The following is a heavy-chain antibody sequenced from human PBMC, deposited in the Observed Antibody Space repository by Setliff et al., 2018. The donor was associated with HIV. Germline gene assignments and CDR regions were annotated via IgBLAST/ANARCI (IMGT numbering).Heavy chain of an antibody. CDR3: ATLKMATIYRDFDY. J-gene: IGHJ4*02. CDR2: INHRGST. Sequence: SQTLSLTCAVYGGSFSGYYWSWIRQPPGKGLEWIGEINHRGSTNCNPSLKSRVSISVDTSKNQFSLKLSSVTAADTAVYYCATLKMATIYRDFDYWGQGTLVTVSS. V-gene: IGHV4-34*01. CDR1: GGSFSGYY. D-gene: IGHD5-12*01.